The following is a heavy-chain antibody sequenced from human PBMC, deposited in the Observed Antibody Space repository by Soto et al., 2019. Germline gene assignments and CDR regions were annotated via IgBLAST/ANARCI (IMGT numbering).Heavy chain of an antibody. CDR2: IIPIFGTA. J-gene: IGHJ4*02. D-gene: IGHD6-6*01. CDR1: GGTFSSYA. CDR3: ARLGSASPPYYFDY. Sequence: SVKVSCKASGGTFSSYAISWVRQAPGQGLEWMGGIIPIFGTANYAQNFQGRGTITADESTSTAYMELSSLRSEDTAVYFCARLGSASPPYYFDYWGQGTLVTVSS. V-gene: IGHV1-69*13.